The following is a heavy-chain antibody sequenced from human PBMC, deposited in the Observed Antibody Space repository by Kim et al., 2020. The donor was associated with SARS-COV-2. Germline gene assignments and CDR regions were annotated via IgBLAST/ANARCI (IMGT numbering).Heavy chain of an antibody. J-gene: IGHJ4*02. V-gene: IGHV3-23*01. Sequence: GGSLRLSYEASGFTFGRYAMSWARQAPGKGLEWVSTINDGGVRTHYADSVKGRFTISRDNSKNTLFLHMNSLRADDTAVYYCEASDYWGQGSLVTVSS. CDR3: EASDY. CDR1: GFTFGRYA. CDR2: INDGGVRT.